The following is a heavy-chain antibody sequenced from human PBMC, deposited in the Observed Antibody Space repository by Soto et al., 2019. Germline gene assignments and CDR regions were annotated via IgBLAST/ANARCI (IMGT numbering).Heavy chain of an antibody. D-gene: IGHD4-17*01. CDR3: ARVNYGNYYYYYGMDV. J-gene: IGHJ6*02. CDR1: GGSLSNYY. V-gene: IGHV4-59*01. Sequence: SETLSLTCTVSGGSLSNYYWSWIRQPPGKGLEWIGYIYYSGSTNYNPSLKSRVTISVDTSKNQFSLKPNSVTAADTAVYYCARVNYGNYYYYYGMDVWGQGTTVTVSS. CDR2: IYYSGST.